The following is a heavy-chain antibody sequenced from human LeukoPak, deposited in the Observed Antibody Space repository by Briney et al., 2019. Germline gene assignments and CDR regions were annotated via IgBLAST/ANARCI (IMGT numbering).Heavy chain of an antibody. CDR1: GYSISSGKY. CDR3: ARGPGISGDHIYPDY. V-gene: IGHV4-38-2*02. CDR2: IYESGST. J-gene: IGHJ4*02. D-gene: IGHD2-21*01. Sequence: PSETLSLTCSVSGYSISSGKYWAWIRQTPGKGLEGIGSIYESGSTYYTPSLKSRVTMSVDTSKNQFSLSLTSVTAADTAVYFCARGPGISGDHIYPDYWGQGIQVTVSS.